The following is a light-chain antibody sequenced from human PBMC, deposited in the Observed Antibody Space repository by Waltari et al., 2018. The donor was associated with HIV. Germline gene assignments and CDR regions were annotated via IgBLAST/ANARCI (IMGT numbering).Light chain of an antibody. V-gene: IGLV2-11*01. CDR1: SSDVGGYTY. CDR3: CSYAGRYTYV. J-gene: IGLJ1*01. CDR2: DVT. Sequence: QSALTQPRSVSGSPGQSVTISCTGTSSDVGGYTYVSWYQHHPGKAPKFMIYDVTKRPSGVPDRFSGSKSGNTASLTISGLQAEDDADYYCCSYAGRYTYVFGAGTKVTVL.